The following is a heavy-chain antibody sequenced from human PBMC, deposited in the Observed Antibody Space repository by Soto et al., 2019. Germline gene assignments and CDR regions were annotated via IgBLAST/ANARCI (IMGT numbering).Heavy chain of an antibody. Sequence: SQTLSVTCRVSRGSICRYFRGWILQPPGKGLEWIGYLYNTGSTIYNPSLKSRVTISVDTSKNQFSLKLNSLTAADTAVYYCARDLWGYCGTDCYPLDVWGQGTTVTVS. CDR1: RGSICRYF. J-gene: IGHJ6*02. D-gene: IGHD2-21*02. CDR2: LYNTGST. CDR3: ARDLWGYCGTDCYPLDV. V-gene: IGHV4-59*01.